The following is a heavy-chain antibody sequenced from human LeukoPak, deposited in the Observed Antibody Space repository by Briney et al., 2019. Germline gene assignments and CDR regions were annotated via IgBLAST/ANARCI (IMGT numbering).Heavy chain of an antibody. V-gene: IGHV4-59*01. CDR1: GGSISSYY. CDR2: IYYSGST. J-gene: IGHJ4*02. CDR3: ARVMTTVTYFDY. Sequence: SETLSLTCTVSGGSISSYYWRWIRQPPGKGVEWIGYIYYSGSTNYNPSLKSRVTISVDTSKNQFSLKLSSVTAADTAVYYCARVMTTVTYFDYWGQGTLVTVSS. D-gene: IGHD4-17*01.